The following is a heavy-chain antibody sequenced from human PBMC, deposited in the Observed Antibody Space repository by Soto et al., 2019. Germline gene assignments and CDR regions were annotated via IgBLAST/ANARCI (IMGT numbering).Heavy chain of an antibody. Sequence: SETLSLTCTVSGGSISSRSYDWGWIRQPPGKGLEWIGSIYYSGSTYYNPSLKSRVTISVDTSKNQFSLKLSSVTAADTAVYYCASPKIAFYNWFDPWGQGTLVTVSS. D-gene: IGHD3-3*02. CDR1: GGSISSRSYD. J-gene: IGHJ5*02. CDR2: IYYSGST. V-gene: IGHV4-39*01. CDR3: ASPKIAFYNWFDP.